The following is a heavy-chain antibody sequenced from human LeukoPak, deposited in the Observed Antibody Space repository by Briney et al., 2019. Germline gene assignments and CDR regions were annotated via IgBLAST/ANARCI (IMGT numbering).Heavy chain of an antibody. Sequence: SETLSLTCTVSGGSISSSSYYWGWIRQPPGKGLEWIGSIYYSGSTYYNPSLKSRVTISVDTSKNQFSLKLSSVTAADTAVYYCARVAASEGYHYYYMDVWGKGTTVTVSS. CDR1: GGSISSSSYY. D-gene: IGHD6-6*01. CDR2: IYYSGST. V-gene: IGHV4-39*07. J-gene: IGHJ6*03. CDR3: ARVAASEGYHYYYMDV.